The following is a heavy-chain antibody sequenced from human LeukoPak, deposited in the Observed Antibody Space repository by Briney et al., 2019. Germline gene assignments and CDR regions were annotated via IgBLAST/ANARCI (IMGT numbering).Heavy chain of an antibody. J-gene: IGHJ3*02. V-gene: IGHV3-30*02. Sequence: GGSLRLSCAASGFNFSSYGMHWVRQAPGKGLEGVAFLRYDGSNKYYADSVKGRFTISRDNYKNTLYLQMNSLRAEDTAVYYCAKGWIAVAGPDAFDIWGQGTMVTVSS. CDR2: LRYDGSNK. D-gene: IGHD6-19*01. CDR1: GFNFSSYG. CDR3: AKGWIAVAGPDAFDI.